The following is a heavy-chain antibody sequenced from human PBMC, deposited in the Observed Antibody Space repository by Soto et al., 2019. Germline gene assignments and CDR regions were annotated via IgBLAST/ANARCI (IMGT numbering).Heavy chain of an antibody. CDR2: ISPLNGNT. CDR1: GYIFTSYG. CDR3: ARDFWSLLLVTGYPSTGGSGSKRCGYDI. J-gene: IGHJ3*02. Sequence: QLHLVQSGAEVKKPGASVNVSCKTSGYIFTSYGINWVRQAPGQGLEWMGWISPLNGNTKFAQKFQGRVTMTTDTSTSTVYLELRSLRPDDTALYFCARDFWSLLLVTGYPSTGGSGSKRCGYDIWGQGTMVTVSS. D-gene: IGHD3-3*01. V-gene: IGHV1-18*01.